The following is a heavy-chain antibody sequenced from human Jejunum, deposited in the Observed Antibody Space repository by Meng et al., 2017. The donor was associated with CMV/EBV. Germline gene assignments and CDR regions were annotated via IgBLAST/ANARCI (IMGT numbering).Heavy chain of an antibody. CDR2: INAYNGDT. CDR1: GYTFTNYG. D-gene: IGHD1-26*01. Sequence: QSQLVQAGGGGKKPGGPVKVSCKASGYTFTNYGITWVRQAPGQGLEWMGWINAYNGDTNYAQTLQGRVTMTTDTSTSTAYMELRSLRSDDTAVYYCARVEVGITSGDYWGQGTLVTVSS. CDR3: ARVEVGITSGDY. J-gene: IGHJ4*02. V-gene: IGHV1-18*01.